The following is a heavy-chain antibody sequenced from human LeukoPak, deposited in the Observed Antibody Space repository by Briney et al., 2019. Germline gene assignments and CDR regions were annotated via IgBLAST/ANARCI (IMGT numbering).Heavy chain of an antibody. CDR3: ARTVVATIDWFDP. CDR1: GYTFTGYY. CDR2: IDPNSGGT. V-gene: IGHV1-2*02. D-gene: IGHD2-21*02. Sequence: ASVKVSCKASGYTFTGYYMHWVRQAPGQGLEWMGWIDPNSGGTNYAQNFQGRVTMTRDTSVSTVYMELSRLKSDDTAVYYCARTVVATIDWFDPWGQGTLVTVSS. J-gene: IGHJ5*02.